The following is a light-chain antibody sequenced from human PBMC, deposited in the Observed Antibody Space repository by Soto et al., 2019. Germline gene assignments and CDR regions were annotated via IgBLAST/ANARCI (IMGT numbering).Light chain of an antibody. CDR1: QSISSF. J-gene: IGKJ5*01. CDR2: GAS. Sequence: EIVLTQSPATLSLSPGARATLSCRASQSISSFLAWYQQNPGQAPRLLIYGASNRATGIPARFSGSGSGTDFTLTISSLEPEDFAVYYCQQHFNGPITFGQGTRLEI. CDR3: QQHFNGPIT. V-gene: IGKV3-11*01.